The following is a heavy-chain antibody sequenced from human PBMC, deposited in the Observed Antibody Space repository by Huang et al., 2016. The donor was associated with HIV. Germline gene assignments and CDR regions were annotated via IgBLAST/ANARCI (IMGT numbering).Heavy chain of an antibody. CDR3: VRDQGRLAVGGIDNWFDP. V-gene: IGHV4-59*02. Sequence: QVRLQESGPGLVKPSETLSLSCTVSGDSVSSHYWGWIRHPRGKGLEWIGTVYVRGTTKYNPRRKIRITISVDTSKTCFSLNITSVSAADTAMYFCVRDQGRLAVGGIDNWFDPWGQGALVTVSS. CDR2: VYVRGTT. D-gene: IGHD6-19*01. CDR1: GDSVSSHY. J-gene: IGHJ5*02.